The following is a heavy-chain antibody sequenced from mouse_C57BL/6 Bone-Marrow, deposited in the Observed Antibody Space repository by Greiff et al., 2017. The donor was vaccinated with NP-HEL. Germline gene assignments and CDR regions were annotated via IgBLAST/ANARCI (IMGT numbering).Heavy chain of an antibody. D-gene: IGHD1-1*01. J-gene: IGHJ2*01. Sequence: VQLVESGPELVKPGASVKISCKASGYAFSSSWMNWVKQRPGKGLEWIGRIYPGDGDTNYNGKFKGKATLTADKSSSTAYMQLSSLTSEDSAVYFCLITTVVFDYWGQGTTLTVSS. CDR3: LITTVVFDY. V-gene: IGHV1-82*01. CDR2: IYPGDGDT. CDR1: GYAFSSSW.